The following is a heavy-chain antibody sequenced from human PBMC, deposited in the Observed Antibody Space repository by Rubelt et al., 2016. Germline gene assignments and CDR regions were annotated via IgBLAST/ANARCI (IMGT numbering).Heavy chain of an antibody. J-gene: IGHJ6*02. CDR2: IWSDGSNK. Sequence: TFTSYGMHWVRQAPGKGLESVAVIWSDGSNKDYADSVKGRFTISRDNSKNTLYLEINSLRGEDTAVYYCAKDVSLWGYDSPDVWGQGTTVTVSS. D-gene: IGHD3-3*01. V-gene: IGHV3-33*06. CDR1: TFTSYG. CDR3: AKDVSLWGYDSPDV.